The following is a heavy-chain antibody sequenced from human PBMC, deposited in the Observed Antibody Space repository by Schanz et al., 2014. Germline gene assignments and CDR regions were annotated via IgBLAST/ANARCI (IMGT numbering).Heavy chain of an antibody. J-gene: IGHJ6*02. Sequence: EVQLVESGGGLVQPGESLRVSCAASGFTFSTYAMNWVRQAPGKGLEWVSLISGRGDSTHYADSVKGRFTISRDNAKNSLHLQMNSLRAEDTAVYYCVREGSSSPDCCYYNGMDVWGQGTTVTVSS. CDR1: GFTFSTYA. CDR3: VREGSSSPDCCYYNGMDV. CDR2: ISGRGDST. V-gene: IGHV3-21*01. D-gene: IGHD6-6*01.